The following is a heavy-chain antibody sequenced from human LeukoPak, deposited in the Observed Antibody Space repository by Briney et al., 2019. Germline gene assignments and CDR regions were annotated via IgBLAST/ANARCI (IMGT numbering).Heavy chain of an antibody. CDR1: GFTFTGYA. V-gene: IGHV3-30-3*01. J-gene: IGHJ4*02. D-gene: IGHD4-11*01. CDR3: ARLGDYSNKD. Sequence: GGSLRLSCAASGFTFTGYALHWVRQAPGKGLEWVAVISYDGSNKYYADSVKGRFTISRDNSKNTLYLQMNSLRAEDTAVYYCARLGDYSNKDWGQGTLVTVSS. CDR2: ISYDGSNK.